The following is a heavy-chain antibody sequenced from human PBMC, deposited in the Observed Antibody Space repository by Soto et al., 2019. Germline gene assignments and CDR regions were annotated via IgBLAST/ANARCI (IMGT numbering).Heavy chain of an antibody. Sequence: QVQLQESGPGLVKPSQTLSLTCTVSGDSIMRDSYYWNWIRRHPGKGLEWIGYIYYSGTTAYNPSIKTRVTISPDTSNNQFSLHLGSVPAADAAVYYCARGFASGKFYAFESWGRGTQVTVSS. D-gene: IGHD1-26*01. CDR1: GDSIMRDSYY. J-gene: IGHJ4*02. CDR3: ARGFASGKFYAFES. CDR2: IYYSGTT. V-gene: IGHV4-31*03.